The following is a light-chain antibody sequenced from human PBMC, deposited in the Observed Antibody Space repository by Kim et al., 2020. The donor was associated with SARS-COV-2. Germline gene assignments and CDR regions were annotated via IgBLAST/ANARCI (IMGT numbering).Light chain of an antibody. Sequence: RQTATLTCTGNSNNVGNQGAAWLQQHQDHPPKLLSFTNNNRPSGISERLSAARSGNTASLTITGLQPEDEADYYCSAWYSSLSAVVFGGGTQLTVL. CDR2: TNN. J-gene: IGLJ2*01. CDR1: SNNVGNQG. CDR3: SAWYSSLSAVV. V-gene: IGLV10-54*01.